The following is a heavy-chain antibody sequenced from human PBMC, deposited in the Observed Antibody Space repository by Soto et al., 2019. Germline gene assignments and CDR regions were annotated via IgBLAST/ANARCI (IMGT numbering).Heavy chain of an antibody. CDR2: INPNSGGT. CDR3: ARFYSYGNLTDALAI. D-gene: IGHD5-18*01. J-gene: IGHJ3*02. V-gene: IGHV1-2*04. CDR1: GYTFTVYY. Sequence: ASVNVSCKASGYTFTVYYMHWVLQAPGQGLEWMGWINPNSGGTNYAQKFQGWVTMTRDTSISTAYMELSRLRSDDTAVYYCARFYSYGNLTDALAIRGQGTMVTVSS.